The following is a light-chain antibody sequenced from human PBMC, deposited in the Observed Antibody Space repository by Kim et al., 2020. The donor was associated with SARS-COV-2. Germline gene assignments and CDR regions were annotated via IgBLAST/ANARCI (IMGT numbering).Light chain of an antibody. Sequence: ASVGDIVTFTCRASQDISSWLAWYQQKPGKAPKLLISAASSLQSGVPSRFSGSGSGTDFTLTISSLQPEDFASYYCQRADSFPLGFGGGTKVDIK. J-gene: IGKJ4*01. CDR2: AAS. V-gene: IGKV1-12*01. CDR3: QRADSFPLG. CDR1: QDISSW.